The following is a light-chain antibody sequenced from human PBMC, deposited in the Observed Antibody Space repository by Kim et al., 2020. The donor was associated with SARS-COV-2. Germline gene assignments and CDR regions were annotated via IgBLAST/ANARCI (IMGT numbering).Light chain of an antibody. CDR2: GAS. CDR3: QQYNNWPWT. V-gene: IGKV3-15*01. J-gene: IGKJ1*01. CDR1: QSVSSN. Sequence: ETLMTQSVATLSVSPGERATLSCRASQSVSSNLVWYQQRPGQAPRLLIYGASTRATGIPGRFSGSGSGTEFTLTISSLQSEDFAVYYCQQYNNWPWTFGQGTKVDIK.